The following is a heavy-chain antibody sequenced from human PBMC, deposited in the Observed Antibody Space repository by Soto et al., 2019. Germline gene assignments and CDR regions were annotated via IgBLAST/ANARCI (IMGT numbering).Heavy chain of an antibody. CDR1: GFTFSNYG. Sequence: GGSLRLSCAASGFTFSNYGMHWVRQAPGKGLEWVAVISYDGTNKYYADSVKGRFTISRDNSKSTLYLQMNSLRAEDTAVYYCAKGRVAALAFGTPYYFDYWGQGTLVTVSS. CDR3: AKGRVAALAFGTPYYFDY. CDR2: ISYDGTNK. D-gene: IGHD2-15*01. J-gene: IGHJ4*02. V-gene: IGHV3-30*18.